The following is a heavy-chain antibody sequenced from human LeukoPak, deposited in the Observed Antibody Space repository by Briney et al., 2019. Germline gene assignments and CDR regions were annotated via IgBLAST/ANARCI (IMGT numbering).Heavy chain of an antibody. J-gene: IGHJ5*02. Sequence: TSETLSLTCAVYGGSFSGYYWSWIRQPPGKGLEWIGEINHSGSTNYNPSLKSRVTISVDTSKNQFSLKLSSVTAADTAVYYCARAYSSSWYFNWFDPWGQGTLVTVSS. CDR1: GGSFSGYY. V-gene: IGHV4-34*01. D-gene: IGHD6-13*01. CDR2: INHSGST. CDR3: ARAYSSSWYFNWFDP.